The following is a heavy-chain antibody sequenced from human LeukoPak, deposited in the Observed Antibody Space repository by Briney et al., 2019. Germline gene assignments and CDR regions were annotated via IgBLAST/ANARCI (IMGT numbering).Heavy chain of an antibody. CDR1: GGSISSGSYY. Sequence: SQTLSLTCTVSGGSISSGSYYWSWIRQPARKGLEWIGRIYTSGSTNYNPSLKSRVTISVDTSKNQFSLKLSSVTAADTAVYYCAREPRLRSTTVTTGWYFDLWGRGTLVTVSS. V-gene: IGHV4-61*02. J-gene: IGHJ2*01. CDR3: AREPRLRSTTVTTGWYFDL. D-gene: IGHD4-17*01. CDR2: IYTSGST.